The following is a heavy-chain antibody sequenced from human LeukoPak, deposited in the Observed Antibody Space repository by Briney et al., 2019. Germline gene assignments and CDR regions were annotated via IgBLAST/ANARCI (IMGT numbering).Heavy chain of an antibody. CDR2: IAMSSTAT. J-gene: IGHJ4*02. CDR3: AKTGQLDS. V-gene: IGHV3-23*05. CDR1: GFTFSSYA. Sequence: GGSLRLSCAASGFTFSSYAMSWVRQVPGKGLEWVSTIAMSSTATYYADSVKGRFTISRDNSKNTLYLQMNYLRDEDTAVYYCAKTGQLDSWGQGSLVTVSS.